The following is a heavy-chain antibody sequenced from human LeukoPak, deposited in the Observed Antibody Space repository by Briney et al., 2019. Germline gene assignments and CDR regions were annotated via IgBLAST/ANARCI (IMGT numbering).Heavy chain of an antibody. CDR2: FDPEDGET. J-gene: IGHJ4*02. CDR1: GYTFTSYY. CDR3: ATVKRRIQLWLPNPFDY. D-gene: IGHD5-18*01. V-gene: IGHV1-24*01. Sequence: ASVKVSCKASGYTFTSYYMHWVRQAPGKGLEWMGGFDPEDGETIYAQKFQGRVTMTEDTSTDTAYMELSSLRSEDTAVYYCATVKRRIQLWLPNPFDYWGQGTLVTVSS.